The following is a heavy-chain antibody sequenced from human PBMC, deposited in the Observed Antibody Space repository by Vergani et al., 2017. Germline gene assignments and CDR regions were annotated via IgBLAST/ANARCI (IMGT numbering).Heavy chain of an antibody. CDR1: GFTFSSYG. J-gene: IGHJ6*02. D-gene: IGHD6-13*01. CDR2: ISYDGSNK. V-gene: IGHV3-30*18. CDR3: AKQQLARGYYYYGMDV. Sequence: VQLVESGGGLVKPGGSLRLSCAASGFTFSSYGMHWVRQAPGKGLEWVAVISYDGSNKYYADSVKGRFTISRDNSKNTLYLQMNSLRAEDTAVYYCAKQQLARGYYYYGMDVWGQGTTVTVSS.